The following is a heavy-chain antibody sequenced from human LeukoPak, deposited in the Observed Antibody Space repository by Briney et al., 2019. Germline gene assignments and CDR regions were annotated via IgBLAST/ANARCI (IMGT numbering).Heavy chain of an antibody. Sequence: ASVKVSCTASGYTFTSYYMHWVRQAPGQGLEWMGRINPNSGGTNYAQKFQGRVTMTRDTSISTAYMELSRLRSDDTAVYYCARDFPPYYGMDVWGQGTTVTVSS. J-gene: IGHJ6*02. CDR1: GYTFTSYY. CDR2: INPNSGGT. CDR3: ARDFPPYYGMDV. V-gene: IGHV1-2*06.